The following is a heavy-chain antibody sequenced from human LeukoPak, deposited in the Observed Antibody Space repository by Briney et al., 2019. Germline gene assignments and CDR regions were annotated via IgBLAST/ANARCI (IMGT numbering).Heavy chain of an antibody. Sequence: PGGSLRLSCAASGFTFGSYSMNWVRQAPGKGLEWISYISSSSSTLYYADSVEGRFTISRDNAMNSLYLQMDSLRAEDTAVYYCAKENYYYYYMDVWGKGTTVTVSS. CDR2: ISSSSSTL. V-gene: IGHV3-48*01. J-gene: IGHJ6*03. CDR1: GFTFGSYS. CDR3: AKENYYYYYMDV.